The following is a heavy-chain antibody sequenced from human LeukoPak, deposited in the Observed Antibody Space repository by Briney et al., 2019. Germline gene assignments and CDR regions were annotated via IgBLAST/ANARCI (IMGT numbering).Heavy chain of an antibody. CDR3: ARVSLTGYFAFDY. CDR2: ISSSGSTI. D-gene: IGHD3-9*01. Sequence: GGSLRLSCAASGFTFSDYYMSWIRQAPGKGLEWVSYISSSGSTIYYADSVKGRFTISRDNAKNSLYLQMNSLRVEDTAVYYCARVSLTGYFAFDYWGQGTLVTVSS. J-gene: IGHJ4*02. CDR1: GFTFSDYY. V-gene: IGHV3-11*04.